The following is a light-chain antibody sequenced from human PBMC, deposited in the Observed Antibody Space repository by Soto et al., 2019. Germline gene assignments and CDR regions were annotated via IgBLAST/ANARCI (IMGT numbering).Light chain of an antibody. V-gene: IGKV3-20*01. CDR3: QHYGNSPPSVT. Sequence: EVVMTQSPASLSVSPGERATLSCRAIQNIRNNLAWYQQKPGQAPRPLIYGASSRATGIPVRFSGSGSGTDFTLTISRLEPEDFAVYYCQHYGNSPPSVTFGPGTKVDIK. CDR1: QNIRNN. CDR2: GAS. J-gene: IGKJ3*01.